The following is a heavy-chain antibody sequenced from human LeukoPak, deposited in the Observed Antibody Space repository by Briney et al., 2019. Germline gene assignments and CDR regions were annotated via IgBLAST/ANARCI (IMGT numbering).Heavy chain of an antibody. V-gene: IGHV1-46*01. Sequence: ASVNLTCTASGYTFTSYYMHWVRQPPGQGLEWMGIINTSGGSTSYAQTFQGRVTMTRDLSTSTVYVELSSLRSEDTAVYYCARDSTRITYFDFWSGPNGGRYYYMDVWGKGTTVTVSS. J-gene: IGHJ6*03. CDR1: GYTFTSYY. D-gene: IGHD3-3*01. CDR3: ARDSTRITYFDFWSGPNGGRYYYMDV. CDR2: INTSGGST.